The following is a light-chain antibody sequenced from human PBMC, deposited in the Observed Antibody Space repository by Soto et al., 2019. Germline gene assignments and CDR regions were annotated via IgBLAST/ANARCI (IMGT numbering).Light chain of an antibody. Sequence: EIVLTQSPGTLSLSPGERATLSCRASQRVSNNYLAWYQQKPGQAPRLLIYGASRRATGIPDRFSGSGSGTDFTITISRLEPEDFAVYYCQQYGSSPQTFGQGTKVEIK. CDR3: QQYGSSPQT. V-gene: IGKV3-20*01. CDR2: GAS. J-gene: IGKJ1*01. CDR1: QRVSNNY.